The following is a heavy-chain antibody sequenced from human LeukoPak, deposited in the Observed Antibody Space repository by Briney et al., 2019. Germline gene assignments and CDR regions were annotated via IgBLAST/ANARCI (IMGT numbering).Heavy chain of an antibody. D-gene: IGHD3-16*01. CDR3: AKGTTFDAFDM. V-gene: IGHV3-9*01. Sequence: PGRSLRLSCAAAGFTFDNYAMPWVRQAPGKGLEWVSRISWNTGNIDHADSVKGRFTISRDNAKNSLYLQMNSLRAEDTALYYCAKGTTFDAFDMWGQGTMVTVSS. J-gene: IGHJ3*02. CDR1: GFTFDNYA. CDR2: ISWNTGNI.